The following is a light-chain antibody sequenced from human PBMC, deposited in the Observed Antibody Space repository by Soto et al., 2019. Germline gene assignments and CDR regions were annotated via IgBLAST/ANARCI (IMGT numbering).Light chain of an antibody. J-gene: IGLJ1*01. V-gene: IGLV1-44*01. CDR1: SSNIGSNN. CDR3: AAWDDSLIGYV. Sequence: QSVLTQTPSASGTPGQRVTISCSGGSSNIGSNNVNWYQQLPGTAPKLLIYNTNQRPSGVPDRFSGSKSGTSVSLAISGLQSEDEADYYCAAWDDSLIGYVFATGTKLTVL. CDR2: NTN.